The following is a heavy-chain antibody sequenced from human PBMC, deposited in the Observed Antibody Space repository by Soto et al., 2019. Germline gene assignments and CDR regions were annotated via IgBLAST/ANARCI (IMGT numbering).Heavy chain of an antibody. CDR1: GDSVSSNSAA. D-gene: IGHD6-13*01. CDR3: ARVEDKQLVRYWFDP. V-gene: IGHV6-1*01. Sequence: SQTLSLTCAISGDSVSSNSAAWNWIRQSPSRGLEWLGRTHYRSKWYNDYAVSVKSRITINPDTSKNQISLQLNSVTPEDTAVYYYARVEDKQLVRYWFDPWGQGALVTVSS. CDR2: THYRSKWYN. J-gene: IGHJ5*02.